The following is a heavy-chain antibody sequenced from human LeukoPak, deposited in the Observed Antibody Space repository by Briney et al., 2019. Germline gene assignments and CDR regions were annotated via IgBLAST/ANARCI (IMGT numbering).Heavy chain of an antibody. CDR2: ISYDGSNK. D-gene: IGHD5-18*01. Sequence: GGSLRLSCSASGFTFNTYAVHWVRQAPGKGLEWVAVISYDGSNKYYADSVKGRFTISRDNSKNTLYLQTNSLRAEDTAVYYCARALGRVQLWGILVYWGQGTLVTVSS. CDR1: GFTFNTYA. CDR3: ARALGRVQLWGILVY. J-gene: IGHJ4*02. V-gene: IGHV3-30-3*01.